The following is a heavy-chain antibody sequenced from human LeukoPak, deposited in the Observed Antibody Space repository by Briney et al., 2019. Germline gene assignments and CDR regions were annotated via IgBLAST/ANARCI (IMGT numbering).Heavy chain of an antibody. D-gene: IGHD3-3*01. CDR2: ISGSGGST. CDR3: ARDSEVFGVVIVGRYYYYGMDV. V-gene: IGHV3-23*01. CDR1: GFTFSSYA. J-gene: IGHJ6*02. Sequence: GGSLRLSCAASGFTFSSYAMSWVRQAPGKGLEWVSAISGSGGSTYYADSVKGRFTISRDNSKNTLYLQMNSLRAEDTAVYYCARDSEVFGVVIVGRYYYYGMDVWGQGTTVTVSS.